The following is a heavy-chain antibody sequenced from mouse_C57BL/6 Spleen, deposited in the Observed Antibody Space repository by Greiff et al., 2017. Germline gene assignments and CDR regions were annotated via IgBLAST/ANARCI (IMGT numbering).Heavy chain of an antibody. J-gene: IGHJ4*01. CDR1: GFSLTSYG. D-gene: IGHD1-1*02. CDR2: IWSDGST. Sequence: QVQLQQSGPGLVAPSQSLSITCTVSGFSLTSYGVHWVRQPPGKGLEWLVVIWSDGSTTYNSAHKSRLSISKDNSKSQVFLKMNSLQTDDTAMYYCARGAGTMAPYYAMDYWGQGTSVTVSS. CDR3: ARGAGTMAPYYAMDY. V-gene: IGHV2-6*03.